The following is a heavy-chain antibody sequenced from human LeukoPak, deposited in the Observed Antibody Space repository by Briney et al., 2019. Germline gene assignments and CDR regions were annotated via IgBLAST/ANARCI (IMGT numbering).Heavy chain of an antibody. J-gene: IGHJ4*02. Sequence: GSLRLSCAASGFTFSTDDMHWVRQATGKGLEWVSPIGTAGDTYYADSVKGRFTISRDNSKNTLYLQINSLRVDDTAVYYCTKFSLRGTYSFDHWGQGTLVTVSS. CDR3: TKFSLRGTYSFDH. CDR2: IGTAGDT. V-gene: IGHV3-13*01. D-gene: IGHD1-26*01. CDR1: GFTFSTDD.